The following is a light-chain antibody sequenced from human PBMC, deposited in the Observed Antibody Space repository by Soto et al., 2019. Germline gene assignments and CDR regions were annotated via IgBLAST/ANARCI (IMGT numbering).Light chain of an antibody. J-gene: IGKJ1*01. CDR1: QSINIW. CDR3: QEYNSNSWT. Sequence: DIQMTQSPSTLSASVGDRVTVTCRASQSINIWLAWYQQKPGKAPGLLIDKASTLESGVSSRFSGSGSGTEFTLTISSLQPDDFATYYCQEYNSNSWTFGQGTKVEIK. CDR2: KAS. V-gene: IGKV1-5*03.